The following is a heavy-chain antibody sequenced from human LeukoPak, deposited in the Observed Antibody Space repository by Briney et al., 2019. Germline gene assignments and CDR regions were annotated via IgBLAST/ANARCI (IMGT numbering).Heavy chain of an antibody. V-gene: IGHV4-39*01. D-gene: IGHD6-13*01. CDR1: GGSISSSSYY. CDR3: ARHGIAAAGRKVPYYFDY. Sequence: SETLSLTCTVSGGSISSSSYYWGWIRQPPGKGLEWIGSIYYSGSTYYNPSLKSRFTISVDTSKNQFSLKLSSVTAADTAVYYCARHGIAAAGRKVPYYFDYWGQGTLVTASS. CDR2: IYYSGST. J-gene: IGHJ4*02.